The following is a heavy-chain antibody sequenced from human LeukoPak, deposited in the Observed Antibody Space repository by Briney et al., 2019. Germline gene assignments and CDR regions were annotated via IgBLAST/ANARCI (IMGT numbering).Heavy chain of an antibody. CDR3: ARVGDWGYYDFWSGPNLGIDY. Sequence: GGSLRLSRAASGFTFDDYAMHWVRQAPGKGLEWVSGISWNSGSIGYADSVKGRFTISRDNAKKSLYLQMNSLRAEDTAVYYCARVGDWGYYDFWSGPNLGIDYWGQGTLVTVSS. J-gene: IGHJ4*02. D-gene: IGHD3-3*01. CDR2: ISWNSGSI. CDR1: GFTFDDYA. V-gene: IGHV3-9*01.